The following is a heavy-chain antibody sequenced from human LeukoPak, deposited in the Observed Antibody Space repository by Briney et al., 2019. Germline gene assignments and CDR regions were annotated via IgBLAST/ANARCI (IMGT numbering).Heavy chain of an antibody. CDR1: GGTFSSYA. V-gene: IGHV1-69*05. Sequence: ASVKVSCKASGGTFSSYAISWVRQAPGQGLEWMGGIIPIFGTANYAQKFQGRVTITTDESTSTAYMELSSLRSEDTAVYYCARALRYSYGQVTPIWAFDYWGQGTLVTVSS. CDR3: ARALRYSYGQVTPIWAFDY. D-gene: IGHD5-18*01. J-gene: IGHJ4*02. CDR2: IIPIFGTA.